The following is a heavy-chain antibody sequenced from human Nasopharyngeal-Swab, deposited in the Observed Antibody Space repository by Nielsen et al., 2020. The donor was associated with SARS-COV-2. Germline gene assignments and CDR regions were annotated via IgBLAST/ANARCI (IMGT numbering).Heavy chain of an antibody. CDR2: ISGSGGST. Sequence: GESLKISCAASGFTFSSYAMSWVRQAPGKGLEWVSAISGSGGSTYYADSVKGRFTISRDNSKNTLYLQMNSLRAEDTAVYYCANLPFPGYSSVWYQNLGSAGIDVWGQGTTVTVSS. V-gene: IGHV3-23*01. D-gene: IGHD6-13*01. CDR1: GFTFSSYA. J-gene: IGHJ6*02. CDR3: ANLPFPGYSSVWYQNLGSAGIDV.